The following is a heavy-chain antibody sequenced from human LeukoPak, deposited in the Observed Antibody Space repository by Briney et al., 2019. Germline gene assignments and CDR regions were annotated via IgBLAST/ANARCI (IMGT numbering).Heavy chain of an antibody. CDR1: GYTFTGYY. Sequence: ASLKVSCKASGYTFTGYYMPWVRQAPGQGLEWIGWINPNSGGTHYAQKFQGRDTMTRDTSISTAYMELSRLRSDDTAVYHCARGPNSLYYYDSSGYYPPYYYYYYMDVWGKGTTVTVSS. D-gene: IGHD3-22*01. CDR3: ARGPNSLYYYDSSGYYPPYYYYYYMDV. J-gene: IGHJ6*03. CDR2: INPNSGGT. V-gene: IGHV1-2*02.